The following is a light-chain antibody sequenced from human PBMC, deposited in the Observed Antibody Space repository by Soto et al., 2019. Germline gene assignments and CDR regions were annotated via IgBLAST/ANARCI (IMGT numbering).Light chain of an antibody. CDR3: QHYNSYSEA. CDR2: KAS. J-gene: IGKJ1*01. V-gene: IGKV1-5*03. Sequence: DMQVTQSTSTLSGAVGERVTLTCRASQTISSWLAWYQQKPGKAPKLLIYKASTLKSGVPSRFSGSGSGTEFTLTISSLQPDDFATYYCQHYNSYSEAFGQGTKVDIK. CDR1: QTISSW.